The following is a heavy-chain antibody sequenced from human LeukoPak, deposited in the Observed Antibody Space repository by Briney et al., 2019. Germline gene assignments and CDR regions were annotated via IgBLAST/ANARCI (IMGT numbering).Heavy chain of an antibody. CDR1: GFTVSSNS. J-gene: IGHJ4*02. D-gene: IGHD4/OR15-4a*01. CDR2: IYSDNT. V-gene: IGHV3-53*01. CDR3: ARRAGAYSHPYDY. Sequence: GGSLRLSCTVSGFTVSSNSMSWVRQAPGKGLEWVSFIYSDNTHYSHSVKGRFTISRDNSKNTLYLHMNSLRAEDTAVYYCARRAGAYSHPYDYWGQGTLVTVSS.